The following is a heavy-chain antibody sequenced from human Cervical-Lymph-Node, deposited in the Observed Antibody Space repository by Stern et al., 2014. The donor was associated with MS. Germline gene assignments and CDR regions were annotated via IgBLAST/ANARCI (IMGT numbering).Heavy chain of an antibody. CDR3: ARKVCSRRTCIEVPGSHWFDP. J-gene: IGHJ5*02. Sequence: QVQLVESGPGLVKPSETLSLTCTVSGGSISSSTYYWAWIRQPPGKGLEWIGNMYYSGRTFYNPPLKSRAPISVDPSKTQSPLKLRSWTAADTAVYYCARKVCSRRTCIEVPGSHWFDPWGQGTLVTVSS. CDR2: MYYSGRT. V-gene: IGHV4-39*01. D-gene: IGHD6-19*01. CDR1: GGSISSSTYY.